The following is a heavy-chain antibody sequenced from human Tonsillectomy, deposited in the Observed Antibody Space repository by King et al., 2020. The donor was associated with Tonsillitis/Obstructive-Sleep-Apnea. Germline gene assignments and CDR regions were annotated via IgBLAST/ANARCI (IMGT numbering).Heavy chain of an antibody. D-gene: IGHD3-22*01. Sequence: VQLVESGAEVKKPGESLRISCKGSGYSFTSYWISWVRQMPGKGLEWMGRIDPSDSYTNYSPSFQGHVTISADKSISTAYLQWSSLKASDTAMYYCARQSITMIVVDIGGMDVWGQGTTVTVPS. J-gene: IGHJ6*02. CDR2: IDPSDSYT. CDR1: GYSFTSYW. CDR3: ARQSITMIVVDIGGMDV. V-gene: IGHV5-10-1*03.